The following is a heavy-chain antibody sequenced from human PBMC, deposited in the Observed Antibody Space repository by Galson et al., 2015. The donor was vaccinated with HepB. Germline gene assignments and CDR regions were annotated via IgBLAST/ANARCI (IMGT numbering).Heavy chain of an antibody. D-gene: IGHD3-22*01. CDR2: IYYSGST. V-gene: IGHV4-39*01. CDR1: GGSISSSSYY. J-gene: IGHJ4*02. Sequence: TLSLTCTVSGGSISSSSYYWGWIRQPPGKGLEWIGSIYYSGSTYYNPSLKSRVTISVDTSKNQFSLKLSSVTAADTAVYYCARLDYYDSSGVDYWGQGTLVTVSS. CDR3: ARLDYYDSSGVDY.